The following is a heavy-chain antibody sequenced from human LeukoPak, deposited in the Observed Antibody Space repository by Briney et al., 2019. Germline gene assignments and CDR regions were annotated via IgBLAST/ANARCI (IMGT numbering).Heavy chain of an antibody. Sequence: ASVKVSCKASGGTFSSYAISWVRQAPGQGLEWMGWISAYNGNTNYAQKFQGRVTMTTDTLATTAYMELRSLRSDDTAVYYCARDLERYYDLEGRSGYWGQGTLVTVSS. V-gene: IGHV1-18*01. J-gene: IGHJ4*02. D-gene: IGHD3-3*01. CDR2: ISAYNGNT. CDR3: ARDLERYYDLEGRSGY. CDR1: GGTFSSYA.